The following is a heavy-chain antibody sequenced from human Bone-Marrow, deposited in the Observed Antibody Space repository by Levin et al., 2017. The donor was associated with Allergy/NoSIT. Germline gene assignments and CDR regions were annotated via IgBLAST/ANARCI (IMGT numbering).Heavy chain of an antibody. CDR2: TKSKISGEIT. CDR1: GFTFSNAW. J-gene: IGHJ4*02. D-gene: IGHD5/OR15-5a*01. CDR3: ATQRVPSPIDLDY. V-gene: IGHV3-15*01. Sequence: GESLKISCAASGFTFSNAWMSWVRQAPGKGLEWVGHTKSKISGEITDYAAPVKGRFTISRDDSKNTLFLQMNSLRIEDTAVYFCATQRVPSPIDLDYWGQGTLVTVSS.